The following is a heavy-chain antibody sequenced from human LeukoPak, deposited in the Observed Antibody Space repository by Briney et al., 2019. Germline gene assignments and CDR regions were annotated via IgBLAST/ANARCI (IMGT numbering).Heavy chain of an antibody. CDR1: GGSISSGGYY. CDR2: IYHSGST. Sequence: SETLSLTCTVSGGSISSGGYYWSWIRQPPGKGLEWIGYIYHSGSTYYNPSLKSRVTISVDTSKNQFSLNLSSVTAADTAVYYCARVLIAAVGTGFDYWGQGTLVTVSS. V-gene: IGHV4-30-2*01. J-gene: IGHJ4*02. CDR3: ARVLIAAVGTGFDY. D-gene: IGHD6-13*01.